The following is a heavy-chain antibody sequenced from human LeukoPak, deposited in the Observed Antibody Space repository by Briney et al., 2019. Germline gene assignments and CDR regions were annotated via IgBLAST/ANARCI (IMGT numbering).Heavy chain of an antibody. CDR1: GGSISSYY. Sequence: SETLSLTCTVSGGSISSYYWSWIRQPPGQGLEWIGYIYYSGSTNYNPSLKSRVTISVDTSKNQFSLKLSSVTAADTAVYYCARGRGSTVTNDYWGQGTLVTVSS. V-gene: IGHV4-59*01. J-gene: IGHJ4*02. CDR2: IYYSGST. CDR3: ARGRGSTVTNDY. D-gene: IGHD4-17*01.